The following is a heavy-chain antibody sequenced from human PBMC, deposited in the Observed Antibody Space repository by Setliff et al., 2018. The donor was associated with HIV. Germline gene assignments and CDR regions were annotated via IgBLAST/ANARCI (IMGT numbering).Heavy chain of an antibody. CDR3: ARGTAYYNFWSGYSQDYYYYMDV. CDR1: GGSFRGYY. D-gene: IGHD3-3*01. V-gene: IGHV4-34*01. CDR2: INHSGST. Sequence: SLTCAFYGGSFRGYYWSWIRQSPGKGLEWIGEINHSGSTKYNPSLKSRVTISVDTSKNQFSLKLSSVTAADTAVYYCARGTAYYNFWSGYSQDYYYYMDVWGKGTTVTVSS. J-gene: IGHJ6*03.